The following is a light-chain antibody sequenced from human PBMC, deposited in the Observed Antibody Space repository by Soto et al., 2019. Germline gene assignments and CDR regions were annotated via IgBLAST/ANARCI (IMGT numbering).Light chain of an antibody. J-gene: IGKJ1*01. V-gene: IGKV4-1*01. CDR1: QSVLYSSNNKNE. CDR2: WAS. Sequence: DIVMTQSPDSLAVSLGERATINCKSSQSVLYSSNNKNELVWYQQKPGQPPKVLIYWASTRESGVPDRFSGSGSGTDFTLTISSLQAEDVAVYYCQQHYSTPWTFGQGTKVEIK. CDR3: QQHYSTPWT.